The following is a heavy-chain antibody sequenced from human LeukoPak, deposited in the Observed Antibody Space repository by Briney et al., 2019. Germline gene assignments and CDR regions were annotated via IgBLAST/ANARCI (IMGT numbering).Heavy chain of an antibody. CDR3: AAQGATYDSYFDY. D-gene: IGHD5-12*01. Sequence: SVKVFCKASGFTFTSSAVQWVRQARGQRLEWIGWIVVGSGNTNYAQKFQERVTITRDMSTSTAYMELSSLRSEDTAVYYCAAQGATYDSYFDYWGQGTLVTVSS. CDR1: GFTFTSSA. V-gene: IGHV1-58*01. J-gene: IGHJ4*02. CDR2: IVVGSGNT.